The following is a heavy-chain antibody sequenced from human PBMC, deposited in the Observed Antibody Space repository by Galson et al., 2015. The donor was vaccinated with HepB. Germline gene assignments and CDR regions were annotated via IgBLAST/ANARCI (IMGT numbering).Heavy chain of an antibody. CDR1: GYTFTSYG. V-gene: IGHV1-18*04. CDR2: ISAYNGNT. J-gene: IGHJ4*02. D-gene: IGHD6-13*01. Sequence: SVKVSCKASGYTFTSYGISWVRQAPGQGLEWMGWISAYNGNTNYAQKLQGRVTMTTETSTSTAYMELRSLRSDDTAVYYCARAIAAAGRVDYWGQGTLVTGSS. CDR3: ARAIAAAGRVDY.